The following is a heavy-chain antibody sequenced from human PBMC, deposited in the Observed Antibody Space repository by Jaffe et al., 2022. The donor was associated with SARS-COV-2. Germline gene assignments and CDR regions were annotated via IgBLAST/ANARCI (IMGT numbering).Heavy chain of an antibody. Sequence: QMQLVQSGPEVKKPGTSVKVSCKASGFTFTSSAMQWVRQARGQRLEWIGWIVVGSGNTNYAQKFQERVTITRDMSTSTAYMELSSLRSEDTAVYYCAASTVYSGYDPDPPDYWGQGTLVTVSS. CDR1: GFTFTSSA. V-gene: IGHV1-58*02. J-gene: IGHJ4*02. CDR3: AASTVYSGYDPDPPDY. D-gene: IGHD5-12*01. CDR2: IVVGSGNT.